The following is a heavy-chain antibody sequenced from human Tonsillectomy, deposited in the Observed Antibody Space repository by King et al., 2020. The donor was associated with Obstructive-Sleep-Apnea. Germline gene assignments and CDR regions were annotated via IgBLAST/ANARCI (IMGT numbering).Heavy chain of an antibody. V-gene: IGHV3-23*04. Sequence: VQLVESGGGLVQPGGSLRLSCAASGFSFTSYGMTWVRQAPGKGLEWVSSISGSGVSTYYSDSVKGRFTISRDNSGNTLYLQMNSLRVEDTAVYYCASYYYYDDSGPHWGQGTLVTVSS. D-gene: IGHD3-22*01. J-gene: IGHJ4*02. CDR1: GFSFTSYG. CDR3: ASYYYYDDSGPH. CDR2: ISGSGVST.